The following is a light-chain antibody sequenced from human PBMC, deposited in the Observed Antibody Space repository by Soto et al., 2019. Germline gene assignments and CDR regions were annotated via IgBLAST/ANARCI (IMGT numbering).Light chain of an antibody. Sequence: QSVLTQPASVSGSPGQSITISCSGTSSDIGSYDHVAWYQQFPGKSPKLMIYVVSDRPSGVSDRFSGSKSGITASLTISGLQTEDEADYYCSSYTTSSNYVFGSGTKVTVL. CDR3: SSYTTSSNYV. V-gene: IGLV2-14*03. CDR1: SSDIGSYDH. CDR2: VVS. J-gene: IGLJ1*01.